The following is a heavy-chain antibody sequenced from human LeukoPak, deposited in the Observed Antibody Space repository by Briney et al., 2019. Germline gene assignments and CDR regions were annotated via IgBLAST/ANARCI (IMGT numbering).Heavy chain of an antibody. J-gene: IGHJ4*02. CDR3: ARDPDSSGWSSIEY. CDR2: INTDGSST. Sequence: GGSLRLSCAASGFTFRSYWMHWVRQVPGKGLMWVSGINTDGSSTTYADSVKGRFTISRDNAKNTLYLQMNSLRAEDTAVYYCARDPDSSGWSSIEYWGQGTLVTVSS. V-gene: IGHV3-74*01. D-gene: IGHD6-19*01. CDR1: GFTFRSYW.